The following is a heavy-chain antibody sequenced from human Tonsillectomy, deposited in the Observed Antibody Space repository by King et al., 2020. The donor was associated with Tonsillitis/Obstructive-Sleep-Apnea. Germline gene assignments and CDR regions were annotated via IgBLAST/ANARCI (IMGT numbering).Heavy chain of an antibody. Sequence: VQLVESGGGLVQPGGSLRLSCAASGFTFSSYWMSWVRQAPGKGLEWVANIKQDGREKYYVDSVKGRFTISRDNAKNSLYLQMNSLRAEDTAVYYCARGDIVVVPAAIRGNYYYMDVWGKGTTVTVSS. V-gene: IGHV3-7*01. J-gene: IGHJ6*03. D-gene: IGHD2-2*02. CDR1: GFTFSSYW. CDR3: ARGDIVVVPAAIRGNYYYMDV. CDR2: IKQDGREK.